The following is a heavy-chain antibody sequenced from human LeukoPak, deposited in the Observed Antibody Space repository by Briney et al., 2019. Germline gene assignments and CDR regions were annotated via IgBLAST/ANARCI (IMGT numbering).Heavy chain of an antibody. Sequence: PGGPLRLSCAASGFTFSSYAMKWVRQAPGKGLEWVSEIAATSGSTDYADSVEGRFTISRDNSKNTVYLQMNSLRDEDTAMYYCAKDGTGSGDLDYWGQGTLVTVSS. D-gene: IGHD1-1*01. J-gene: IGHJ4*02. V-gene: IGHV3-23*01. CDR2: IAATSGST. CDR1: GFTFSSYA. CDR3: AKDGTGSGDLDY.